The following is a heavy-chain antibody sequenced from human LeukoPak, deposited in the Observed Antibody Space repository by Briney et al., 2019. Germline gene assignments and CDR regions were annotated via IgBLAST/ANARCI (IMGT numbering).Heavy chain of an antibody. CDR1: SGSLSSGDYS. CDR2: IYHSGST. CDR3: ARFNYDKKAFDY. V-gene: IGHV4-30-2*01. D-gene: IGHD3-22*01. Sequence: SETLSLTCAVSSGSLSSGDYSWSWLRQPPGKGLEWIGYIYHSGSTYYNPSLKSRVTISIDRSKNRFSLRLNSVTAADTAVFFCARFNYDKKAFDYWGQGTLVTVSS. J-gene: IGHJ4*02.